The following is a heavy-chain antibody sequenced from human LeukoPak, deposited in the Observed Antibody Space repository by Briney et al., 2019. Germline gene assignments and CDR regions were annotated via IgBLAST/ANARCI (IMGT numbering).Heavy chain of an antibody. CDR2: IYYSGST. V-gene: IGHV4-59*01. CDR3: ARGMVPTIFDY. D-gene: IGHD3-10*01. CDR1: GGSISSYY. Sequence: PSETLSLTCTVSGGSISSYYWSWIRQPPGKGLEWIGYIYYSGSTNYNPSLKSRVTISVDTSKNQFSLKLSSVTAADTAVYYCARGMVPTIFDYWGQRTLVTVSS. J-gene: IGHJ4*02.